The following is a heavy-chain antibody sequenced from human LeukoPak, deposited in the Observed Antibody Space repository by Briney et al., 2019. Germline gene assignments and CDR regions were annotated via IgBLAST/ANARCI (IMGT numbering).Heavy chain of an antibody. J-gene: IGHJ4*02. CDR1: GFTFSSYS. V-gene: IGHV3-21*01. CDR3: ARELGGAVAGTDLAGFDY. D-gene: IGHD6-19*01. Sequence: GGSLRLSCAASGFTFSSYSMNWVRQAPGKGLEWVSSISSSSSYIYYADSVKGRFTISRDNSKNTLYLQMNSLRAEDTAVYYCARELGGAVAGTDLAGFDYWGQGTLVTVSS. CDR2: ISSSSSYI.